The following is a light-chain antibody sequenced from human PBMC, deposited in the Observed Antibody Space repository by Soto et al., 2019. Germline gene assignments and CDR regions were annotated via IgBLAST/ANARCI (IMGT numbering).Light chain of an antibody. CDR2: AAS. J-gene: IGKJ1*01. CDR3: QQYNTFWT. Sequence: DIEMTQARSTRSAPVADRVTNTCRASQTISSWLAWYQQKPGKAPKLLIYAASSLQSGVPSRFSGSGSGTDFTLTIGSLQPEDSATYYCQQYNTFWTFGQGTKVDIK. CDR1: QTISSW. V-gene: IGKV1-5*01.